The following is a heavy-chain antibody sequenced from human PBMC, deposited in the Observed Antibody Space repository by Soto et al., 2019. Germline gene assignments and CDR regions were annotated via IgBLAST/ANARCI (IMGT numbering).Heavy chain of an antibody. J-gene: IGHJ6*02. Sequence: SGTLRLTWGDDRRAFSCYYWSWMSKPPGKRLEWIGEINHSGSTYYNPSLKSRVSISVDTFKNQLSLKLSSVTAADTAVYYCASISGVVVINYYYYGMDVWGQRTTVTVSS. V-gene: IGHV4-34*01. CDR3: ASISGVVVINYYYYGMDV. CDR2: INHSGST. D-gene: IGHD3-3*01. CDR1: RRAFSCYY.